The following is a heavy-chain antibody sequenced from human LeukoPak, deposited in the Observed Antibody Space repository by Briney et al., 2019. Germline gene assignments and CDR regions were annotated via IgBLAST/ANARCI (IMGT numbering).Heavy chain of an antibody. CDR3: ARSIAVAGRGNAFDI. Sequence: GESLKISCKGSGYSFTSYWIGWVRQMPGKGLEWMGIIYPGDSDTRYSPSFQGQVTTSADKSISTAYLQWSSLKASDTAMYYCARSIAVAGRGNAFDIWGQGTMVTVSS. J-gene: IGHJ3*02. V-gene: IGHV5-51*01. CDR1: GYSFTSYW. D-gene: IGHD6-19*01. CDR2: IYPGDSDT.